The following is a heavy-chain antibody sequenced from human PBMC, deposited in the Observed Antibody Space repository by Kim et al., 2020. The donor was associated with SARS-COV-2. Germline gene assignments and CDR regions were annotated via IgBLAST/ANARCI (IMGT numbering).Heavy chain of an antibody. V-gene: IGHV1-69*13. D-gene: IGHD2-15*01. CDR2: IIPIFGTA. J-gene: IGHJ6*02. Sequence: SVKVSCKASGGTFSSYAISWVRQAPGQGLEWMGGIIPIFGTANYAQKFQGRVTITADESTSTAYMELSSLRSEDTAVYYCAREYLGYCSGGSCPRFDYYYYGMDVWGQGTTVTVSS. CDR3: AREYLGYCSGGSCPRFDYYYYGMDV. CDR1: GGTFSSYA.